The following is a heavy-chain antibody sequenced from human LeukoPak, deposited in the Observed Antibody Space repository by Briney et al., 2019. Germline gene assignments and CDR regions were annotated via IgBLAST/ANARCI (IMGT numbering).Heavy chain of an antibody. Sequence: GGSLRLSCAASGFTFSSYSMNWVRQAPGKGLEWVSYISSSSSTIYYADSVKGRFTISRDNAKNSLYLQMNSLRAEDTAVYYCASLGDFWRGYYNEDFDYWGQGTLVTVSS. CDR2: ISSSSSTI. CDR1: GFTFSSYS. D-gene: IGHD3-3*01. V-gene: IGHV3-48*01. J-gene: IGHJ4*02. CDR3: ASLGDFWRGYYNEDFDY.